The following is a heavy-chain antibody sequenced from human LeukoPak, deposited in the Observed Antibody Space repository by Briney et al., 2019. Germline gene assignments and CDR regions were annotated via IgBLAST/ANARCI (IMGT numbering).Heavy chain of an antibody. Sequence: PSETLSLTCAVSGGSISSNNYYWGWIRQPPGKGLEWIGTIYSSGSTYYNPSLKSRITISVDASKNQFSLKLSSLTATDTAVYYCARQRYCSRVNCPPHFDHWGQGTLVIVSS. D-gene: IGHD2-15*01. J-gene: IGHJ4*02. CDR1: GGSISSNNYY. CDR3: ARQRYCSRVNCPPHFDH. CDR2: IYSSGST. V-gene: IGHV4-39*01.